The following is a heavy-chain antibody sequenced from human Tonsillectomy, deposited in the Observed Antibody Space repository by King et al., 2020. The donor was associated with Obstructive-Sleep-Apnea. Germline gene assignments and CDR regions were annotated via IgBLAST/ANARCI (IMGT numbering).Heavy chain of an antibody. D-gene: IGHD5-12*01. CDR3: AKDGFEGGYATSFNY. Sequence: EVQLQESGGALVQPGGSLGLSCAASGFTFSTYAMSWVRQAPGKGLEWVSVISGSGDRTNSADSVKGRFTISRDNSKNTLYLQMNSLRVEDTAVYYCAKDGFEGGYATSFNYWGQGTLVTVSS. CDR2: ISGSGDRT. V-gene: IGHV3-23*01. CDR1: GFTFSTYA. J-gene: IGHJ4*02.